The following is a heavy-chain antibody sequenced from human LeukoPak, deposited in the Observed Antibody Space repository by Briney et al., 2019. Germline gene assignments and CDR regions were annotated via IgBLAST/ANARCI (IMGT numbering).Heavy chain of an antibody. CDR3: ARDRMTFSGYDTGCFDP. Sequence: GGSLRLSGAASGFTFSSYNINWVRQAPGKGLEWVSSTSTSSSYIYYADSVKGRFTISRDNAKKSLYLQMNSLRAEDTAVYYCARDRMTFSGYDTGCFDPWGQGTLVTVSS. J-gene: IGHJ5*02. D-gene: IGHD5-12*01. V-gene: IGHV3-21*01. CDR2: TSTSSSYI. CDR1: GFTFSSYN.